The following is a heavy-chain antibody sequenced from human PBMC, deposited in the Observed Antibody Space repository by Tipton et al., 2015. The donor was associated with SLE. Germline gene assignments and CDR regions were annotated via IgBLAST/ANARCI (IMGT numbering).Heavy chain of an antibody. D-gene: IGHD3-10*01. J-gene: IGHJ3*02. CDR3: ATSTNPASGTFDI. CDR2: IFSIGHT. Sequence: TLSLTCTVSGASFSIPGYYLIWIRQHPGKGLEFIGYIFSIGHTYYTPSLASRVLISIDTSEHQFSLKLSSLTAADTAMYYCATSTNPASGTFDIWGQGTVVTVSS. V-gene: IGHV4-31*03. CDR1: GASFSIPGYY.